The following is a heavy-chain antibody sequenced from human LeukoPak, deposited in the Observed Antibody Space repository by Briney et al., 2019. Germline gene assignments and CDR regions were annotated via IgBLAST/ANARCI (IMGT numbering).Heavy chain of an antibody. D-gene: IGHD3-9*01. Sequence: PSETLSLTCTVSGGSISSGSYYWSWIRQPPGKGLEWIGYIYYSGSTNYNPSLKIPVTISVDTSKNQFSLKLSSVTAADTAVYYCARSGFDWFNYYYMDVWGKGTTVTISS. CDR1: GGSISSGSYY. V-gene: IGHV4-61*01. CDR3: ARSGFDWFNYYYMDV. CDR2: IYYSGST. J-gene: IGHJ6*03.